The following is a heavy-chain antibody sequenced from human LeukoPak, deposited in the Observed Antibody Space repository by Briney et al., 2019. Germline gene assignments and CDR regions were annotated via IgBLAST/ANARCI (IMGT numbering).Heavy chain of an antibody. J-gene: IGHJ5*02. Sequence: SSETLSLTCTVSGGSISSYYWSWIRKPAGKGLEWIGYISYSGRTNYNPSLKSRVTVSVDTSKNQFSLKLSSVTAADTAVYYCARLGSNNWFDPWGQGTLVTVSS. CDR3: ARLGSNNWFDP. CDR1: GGSISSYY. V-gene: IGHV4-59*01. CDR2: ISYSGRT.